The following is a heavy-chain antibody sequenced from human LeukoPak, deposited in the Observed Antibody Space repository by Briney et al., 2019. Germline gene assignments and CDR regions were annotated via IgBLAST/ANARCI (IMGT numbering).Heavy chain of an antibody. Sequence: SETLSLTCTVSGGSISSYYWSWIRQPPGKGLEWIGYIYYSGSTNYNPSLKSRVTISVDTSKNQFSLNLSSVTAADTAVYYCARYSSGWRSFDIWGQGAMVTVSS. D-gene: IGHD6-19*01. CDR3: ARYSSGWRSFDI. CDR2: IYYSGST. V-gene: IGHV4-59*01. CDR1: GGSISSYY. J-gene: IGHJ3*02.